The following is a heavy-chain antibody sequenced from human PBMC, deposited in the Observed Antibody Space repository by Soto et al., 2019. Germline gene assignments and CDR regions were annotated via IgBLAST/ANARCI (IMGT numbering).Heavy chain of an antibody. D-gene: IGHD2-8*01. J-gene: IGHJ5*02. CDR1: GFTFSNYV. CDR3: AKDPKCCTIGSHFLDNWFDP. V-gene: IGHV3-30*18. Sequence: PGGSLRVSCAASGFTFSNYVMHWVRQTPGKGLEWVAVISYDGSHQFYTDSVKGRFTISRDNSKNTLYLQMNSLKTEDTAMYYCAKDPKCCTIGSHFLDNWFDPWGQGTLVTVSS. CDR2: ISYDGSHQ.